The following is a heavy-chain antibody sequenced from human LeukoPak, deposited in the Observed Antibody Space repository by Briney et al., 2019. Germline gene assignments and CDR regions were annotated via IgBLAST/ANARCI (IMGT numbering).Heavy chain of an antibody. V-gene: IGHV3-11*04. CDR2: ISSSGSTI. J-gene: IGHJ4*02. CDR3: ATSRGSWPDYFDY. CDR1: GFTVSDYY. D-gene: IGHD6-13*01. Sequence: TGGSLRLSCAASGFTVSDYYMNWIRQAPGKGLEWISFISSSGSTIYYADSVKGRFTISRDNAKNSLYLQMNSLRAEDTAVYYCATSRGSWPDYFDYWGQGTLVTVSS.